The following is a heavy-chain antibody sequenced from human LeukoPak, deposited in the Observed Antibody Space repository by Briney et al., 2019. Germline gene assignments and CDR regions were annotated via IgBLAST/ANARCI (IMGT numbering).Heavy chain of an antibody. D-gene: IGHD6-13*01. CDR1: GFTFSSYG. CDR2: IRYDGSNK. CDR3: AKDSTAAGTGGWFDP. Sequence: GSLRLSCAASGFTFSSYGMHWVRQAPGKGLEWVAFIRYDGSNKYYADSVKGRFTISRDNSKNTLYLQMNSLRAEDTAVYYCAKDSTAAGTGGWFDPWGQGTLVTVSS. J-gene: IGHJ5*02. V-gene: IGHV3-30*02.